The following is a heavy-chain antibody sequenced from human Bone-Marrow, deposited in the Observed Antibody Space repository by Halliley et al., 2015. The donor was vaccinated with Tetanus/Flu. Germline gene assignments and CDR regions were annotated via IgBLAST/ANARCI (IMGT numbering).Heavy chain of an antibody. CDR3: TRGSGWLADF. J-gene: IGHJ4*02. V-gene: IGHV4-59*01. CDR1: GGSIDSDY. Sequence: GLVKPSETLSLTCTVSGGSIDSDYWSWLRQPPGKGLEWIGLIDYSGSTNYNPSLQSRVTISVDTSKNQFSLKLNSVTAADTAVYYCTRGSGWLADFWGQGTLATVSS. CDR2: IDYSGST. D-gene: IGHD6-19*01.